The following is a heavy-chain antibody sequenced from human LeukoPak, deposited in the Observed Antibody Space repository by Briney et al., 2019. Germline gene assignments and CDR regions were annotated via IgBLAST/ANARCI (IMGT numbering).Heavy chain of an antibody. V-gene: IGHV5-51*01. J-gene: IGHJ4*02. Sequence: GESLKISCKGSGYSFTSYWIAWVRQMPGKGLEWMGIIFPGDSDTRYSPSFQGQVTISADESISTAYLQWSSLKASDTATYYCARLPGSGHATNFDYWGQGTLVTVSS. CDR3: ARLPGSGHATNFDY. CDR2: IFPGDSDT. CDR1: GYSFTSYW. D-gene: IGHD5-12*01.